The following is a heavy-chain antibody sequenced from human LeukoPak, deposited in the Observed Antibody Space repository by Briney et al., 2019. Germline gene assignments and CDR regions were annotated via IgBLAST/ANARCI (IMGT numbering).Heavy chain of an antibody. V-gene: IGHV3-74*01. CDR2: INSDASST. J-gene: IGHJ4*02. D-gene: IGHD6-19*01. CDR1: GFTFSSYW. Sequence: GGSLRLSCAASGFTFSSYWVHWVRQAPGKGLVWVSRINSDASSTSYAGSVKGRFTISRDNAKNTLYLQMNSLRAEDTAVYYCARVAAVAGADFDYWGQGTLVTVSS. CDR3: ARVAAVAGADFDY.